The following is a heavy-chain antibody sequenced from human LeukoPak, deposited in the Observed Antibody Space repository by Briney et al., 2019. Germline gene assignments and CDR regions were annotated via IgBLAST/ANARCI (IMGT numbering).Heavy chain of an antibody. CDR2: IKQDESEK. D-gene: IGHD1-26*01. V-gene: IGHV3-7*01. Sequence: GGSLRLSCAVSGFTFSNYWTSWVRQAPGKGLEWVAHIKQDESEKYYVDSVKGRFTISRDNAKNSLYLQMNSLRAEDTAIYYCARDKIVGASKFDYWGRGTLVTVSS. CDR3: ARDKIVGASKFDY. CDR1: GFTFSNYW. J-gene: IGHJ4*02.